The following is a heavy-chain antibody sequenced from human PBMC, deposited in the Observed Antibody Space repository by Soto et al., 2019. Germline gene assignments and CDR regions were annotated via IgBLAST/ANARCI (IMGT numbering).Heavy chain of an antibody. V-gene: IGHV3-33*01. D-gene: IGHD6-13*01. CDR1: GFTFSSYG. J-gene: IGHJ4*02. CDR2: IWYDGSNK. Sequence: QVQLVESGGGVVQPGRSLRLSCAASGFTFSSYGMHWVRQAPGKGLEWVAVIWYDGSNKYYADSVKGRFTISRDNSKNTLYLQMNSLRAEDTAVYYCARDRRSSSWSYFDYWGQGTLVTVSS. CDR3: ARDRRSSSWSYFDY.